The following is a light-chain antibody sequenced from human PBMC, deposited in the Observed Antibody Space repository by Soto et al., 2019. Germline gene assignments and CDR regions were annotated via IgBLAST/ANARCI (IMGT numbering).Light chain of an antibody. Sequence: EIVMTQSPATLPVSPGEGGTLSCRASQSISGNLAWYQQKPGQAPRLLIYDASSRATGIPARFSGSGSGTDFTLTISSLEPEDFAVYYCQQRSNWPSITFGQGTRLEIK. CDR2: DAS. J-gene: IGKJ5*01. CDR1: QSISGN. CDR3: QQRSNWPSIT. V-gene: IGKV3-11*01.